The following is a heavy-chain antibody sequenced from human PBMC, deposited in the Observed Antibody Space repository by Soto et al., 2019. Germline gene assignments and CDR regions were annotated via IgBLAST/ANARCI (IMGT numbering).Heavy chain of an antibody. CDR3: ARDDFLCDGGRCYGVPLDV. CDR2: IQSGGPT. J-gene: IGHJ6*04. Sequence: EVQLVESGGGLVQPGGSLRLSCAASGFTVSSKYMSWVRQAPGKGLEWVSLIQSGGPTYYADSVKGRFTISRDTSENTVQLQMDRLRAEGTAVYYCARDDFLCDGGRCYGVPLDVWGKGNTVTVSS. CDR1: GFTVSSKY. V-gene: IGHV3-66*01. D-gene: IGHD2-15*01.